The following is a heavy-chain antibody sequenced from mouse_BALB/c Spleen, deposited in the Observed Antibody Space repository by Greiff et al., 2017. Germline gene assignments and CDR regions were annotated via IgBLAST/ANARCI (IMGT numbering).Heavy chain of an antibody. Sequence: EVHLVESGGGLVKPGGSLKLSCAASGFTFSSYAMSWVRQTPEKRLEWVATISSGGSYTYYPDSVKGRFTISRDNAKNTLYLQMSSLRSEDTAMYYCARQRDYDASFAYWGQGTLVTVSA. CDR1: GFTFSSYA. V-gene: IGHV5-9-3*01. CDR3: ARQRDYDASFAY. D-gene: IGHD2-4*01. J-gene: IGHJ3*01. CDR2: ISSGGSYT.